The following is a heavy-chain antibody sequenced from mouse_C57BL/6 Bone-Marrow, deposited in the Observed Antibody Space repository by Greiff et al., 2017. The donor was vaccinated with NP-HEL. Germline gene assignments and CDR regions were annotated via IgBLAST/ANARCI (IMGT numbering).Heavy chain of an antibody. J-gene: IGHJ3*01. Sequence: QVHVKQPGAELVKPGASVKVSCKASGYTFTSYWMHWVKQRPGQGLEWIGRIHPSDSDTNYNQKFKGKATLTVDKSSSTAYMQLSSLTSEDSAVYCCAMTTVEGAWFAYWGQGTLVTVSA. V-gene: IGHV1-74*01. D-gene: IGHD1-1*01. CDR2: IHPSDSDT. CDR1: GYTFTSYW. CDR3: AMTTVEGAWFAY.